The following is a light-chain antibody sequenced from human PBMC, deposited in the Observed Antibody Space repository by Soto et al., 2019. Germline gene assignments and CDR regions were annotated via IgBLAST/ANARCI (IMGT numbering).Light chain of an antibody. V-gene: IGKV3-15*01. CDR1: QSVSSN. CDR2: GAS. J-gene: IGKJ1*01. CDR3: QQYNNWPLL. Sequence: EIVMTQSPATLSVSPGERATLSCRASQSVSSNLAWYQQKPGQAPRLLIYGASTRATGIPARFSGSGSGTEFTLTISSLKSEDFAVYYCQQYNNWPLLFGQGTKVEIK.